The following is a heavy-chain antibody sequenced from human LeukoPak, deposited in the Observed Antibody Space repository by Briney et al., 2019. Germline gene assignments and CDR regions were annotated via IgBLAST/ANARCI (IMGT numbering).Heavy chain of an antibody. J-gene: IGHJ4*02. D-gene: IGHD3-3*01. V-gene: IGHV4-34*01. CDR2: VNHSGST. Sequence: ASETLSLTCAVYGGSFSGNYWSWIRQPPGKGLEWIGEVNHSGSTTYNPSLKSRVTISVDTSKNQFSLKVSSVTAADTAVYYCARAPGYYDFWSGSPSPYYFDYWGQGTLVTVSS. CDR1: GGSFSGNY. CDR3: ARAPGYYDFWSGSPSPYYFDY.